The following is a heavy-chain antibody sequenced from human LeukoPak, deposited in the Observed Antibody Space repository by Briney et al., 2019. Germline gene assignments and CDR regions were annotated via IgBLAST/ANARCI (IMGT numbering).Heavy chain of an antibody. CDR1: GGAISSGGYY. CDR3: ARPTNYDSSGYLAFDI. V-gene: IGHV4-31*03. CDR2: IYYSGST. J-gene: IGHJ3*02. Sequence: SQTLSLTCTVSGGAISSGGYYWSWIRQHPGKGLERIGYIYYSGSTYYNPSLKSRVTISVDTSKNQFSLKLSSVTAADAAVYYCARPTNYDSSGYLAFDIWGQGTMVTVSS. D-gene: IGHD3-22*01.